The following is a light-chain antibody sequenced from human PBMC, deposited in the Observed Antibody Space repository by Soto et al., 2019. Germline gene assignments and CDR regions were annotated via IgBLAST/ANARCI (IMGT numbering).Light chain of an antibody. Sequence: EIVLTQSPDTVSLSPGETATLSCRASQSVNSNYLAWYQQKPGQAPRLLIYGASSRAPGIPDRFSVRGSGTFFSLTLSRLEPEDFAVFYCQQYDNSITFGQWTRLEI. CDR1: QSVNSNY. CDR2: GAS. V-gene: IGKV3-20*01. CDR3: QQYDNSIT. J-gene: IGKJ5*01.